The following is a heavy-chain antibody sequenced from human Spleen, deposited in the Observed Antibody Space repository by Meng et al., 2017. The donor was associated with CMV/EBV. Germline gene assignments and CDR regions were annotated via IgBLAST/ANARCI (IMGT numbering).Heavy chain of an antibody. CDR2: VYYSGNT. CDR3: AKQLSSGWSFYFDY. V-gene: IGHV4-61*01. CDR1: GGSVSSASYY. D-gene: IGHD6-19*01. Sequence: SETLSLTCTVSGGSVSSASYYWSWIRQPPGKGLEWIGSVYYSGNTKYNPSLTSRVTISVDTSENQFSLKVSSVTAADTAVYYCAKQLSSGWSFYFDYWGQGILVTVSS. J-gene: IGHJ4*02.